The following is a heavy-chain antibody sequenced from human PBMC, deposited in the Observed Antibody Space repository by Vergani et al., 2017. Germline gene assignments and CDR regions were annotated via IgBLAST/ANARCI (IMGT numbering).Heavy chain of an antibody. J-gene: IGHJ4*02. CDR3: RSSGYNPLPFDY. V-gene: IGHV3-49*03. CDR1: GFTFGDYA. Sequence: EVQLVESGGGLVQPGRSLRLSCTASGFTFGDYAMSWFRQAPGKGLEWVGFIRSKAYGGTTEYAASVKGRFTISRDDSKSIAYLQMNSLKTEDTAVYYCRSSGYNPLPFDYWGQGTLVTVSS. CDR2: IRSKAYGGTT. D-gene: IGHD3-22*01.